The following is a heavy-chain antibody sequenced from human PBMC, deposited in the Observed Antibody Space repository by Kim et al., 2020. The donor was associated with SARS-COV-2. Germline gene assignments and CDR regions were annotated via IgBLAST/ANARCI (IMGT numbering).Heavy chain of an antibody. CDR1: GFTFSSYW. CDR2: IKEDGSEK. V-gene: IGHV3-7*01. D-gene: IGHD1-7*01. J-gene: IGHJ4*02. CDR3: ARDWDYSLGY. Sequence: GGSLRLSCAASGFTFSSYWMSWVRQAPGKELEWVAKIKEDGSEKYYVDSVKGRFTISRDNAKNSLYLQMNSLRVEDTAVYYCARDWDYSLGYWGQGTLVTVSS.